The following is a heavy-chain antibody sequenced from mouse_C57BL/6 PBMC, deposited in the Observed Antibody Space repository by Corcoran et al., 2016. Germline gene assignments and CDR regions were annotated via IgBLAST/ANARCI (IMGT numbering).Heavy chain of an antibody. Sequence: EVQLQQSGPELVKPGASVKISCKASGYTFTDYYMNWVKQSHGKSLEWIGDINPNNGGTSYNQKFKGKATLTEDKSSSTAYMELRSLTSEDSVVYYCAGDGYSWFAYWGQGTLVTVSA. J-gene: IGHJ3*01. D-gene: IGHD2-3*01. V-gene: IGHV1-26*01. CDR2: INPNNGGT. CDR3: AGDGYSWFAY. CDR1: GYTFTDYY.